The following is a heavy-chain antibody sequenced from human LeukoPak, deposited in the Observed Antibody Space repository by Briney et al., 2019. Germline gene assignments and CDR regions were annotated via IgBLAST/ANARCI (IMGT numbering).Heavy chain of an antibody. CDR1: GFNFSDHY. CDR2: ISGSGATL. CDR3: ARDLYGSSGYYDY. Sequence: PGGSLRLSCAASGFNFSDHYMSWVRQTPGRGLEWVTYISGSGATLQHADSVKGRFNISRDNAKNSLSLQMNSMRAEDTALYYCARDLYGSSGYYDYWGQGILVTVSS. D-gene: IGHD3-22*01. J-gene: IGHJ4*02. V-gene: IGHV3-11*01.